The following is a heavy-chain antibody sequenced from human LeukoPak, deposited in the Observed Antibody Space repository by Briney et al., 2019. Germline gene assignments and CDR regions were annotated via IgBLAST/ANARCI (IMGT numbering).Heavy chain of an antibody. D-gene: IGHD4-11*01. J-gene: IGHJ4*02. CDR2: IYSGGST. CDR1: GGSISSGGYY. CDR3: ARGTTVWYFDY. Sequence: PSETLSLTCTVSGGSISSGGYYWSWVRQAPGKGLEWVSVIYSGGSTYYADSVKGRFTISRDNSKNTLYLQMNSLRAEDTAVYYCARGTTVWYFDYWGQGTLVTVSS. V-gene: IGHV3-53*01.